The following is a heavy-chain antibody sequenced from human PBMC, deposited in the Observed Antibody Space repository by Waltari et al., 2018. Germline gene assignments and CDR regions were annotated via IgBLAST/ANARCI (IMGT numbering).Heavy chain of an antibody. D-gene: IGHD2-8*01. J-gene: IGHJ2*01. Sequence: QLQLQASGPGLVKPSETLSLTCTVSGGSISSSSYYWGWLRQPPGKGLEWIGSIYYSGSTYYNPSLKSRVTISVDTSKNQFSLKLSSVTAADTAVYYCARHPAMTIMLWYFDLWGRGTLVTVSS. CDR3: ARHPAMTIMLWYFDL. CDR2: IYYSGST. CDR1: GGSISSSSYY. V-gene: IGHV4-39*01.